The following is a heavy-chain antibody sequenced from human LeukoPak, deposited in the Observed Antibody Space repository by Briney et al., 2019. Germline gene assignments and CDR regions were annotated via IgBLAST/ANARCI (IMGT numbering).Heavy chain of an antibody. CDR2: ISGDSHST. D-gene: IGHD5-18*01. CDR1: GFTFDDYA. Sequence: GGSLRLSCAASGFTFDDYAMHWVRQAPGKGLEWVSLISGDSHSTFYSDSVKGRFTISRDNSKNSLYLQMNSLRNDDTALYYCARDTEGYIYGYYYYGMDVWGQGTTVTVSS. J-gene: IGHJ6*02. V-gene: IGHV3-43*02. CDR3: ARDTEGYIYGYYYYGMDV.